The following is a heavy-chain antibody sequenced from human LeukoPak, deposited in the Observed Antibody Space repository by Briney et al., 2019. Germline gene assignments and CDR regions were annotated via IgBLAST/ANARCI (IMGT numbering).Heavy chain of an antibody. CDR3: ARDGSAYYNENTGFRGEFDS. V-gene: IGHV3-21*01. CDR1: GFTFSSFT. CDR2: IISRSDYI. Sequence: PGGSLRLSCAASGFTFSSFTMNGVRQAPGKGREGVSTIISRSDYIYYADSVKGRFTISRDNAKNSVYLQMNSLRAEDAAVYYCARDGSAYYNENTGFRGEFDSWGQGALVIVSS. D-gene: IGHD3-22*01. J-gene: IGHJ4*02.